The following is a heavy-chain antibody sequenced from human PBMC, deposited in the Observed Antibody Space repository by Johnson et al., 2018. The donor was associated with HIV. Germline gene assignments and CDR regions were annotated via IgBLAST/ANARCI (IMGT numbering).Heavy chain of an antibody. Sequence: VQLVESGGGVVRPGGSLRLSCAASGFTFDDYGMSWVRQTPGKGLEWVSGISWNGGSPGYANSVTGRFTISRDNAKKALYLQMNSLRAEDTALYYCASRYDSSGYYPDAFDIWGQGTMVTVSS. V-gene: IGHV3-20*04. CDR2: ISWNGGSP. CDR1: GFTFDDYG. J-gene: IGHJ3*02. D-gene: IGHD3-22*01. CDR3: ASRYDSSGYYPDAFDI.